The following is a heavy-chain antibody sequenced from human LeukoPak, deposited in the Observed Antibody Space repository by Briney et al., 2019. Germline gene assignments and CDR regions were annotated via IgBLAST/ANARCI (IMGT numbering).Heavy chain of an antibody. CDR3: AREAHAFDI. J-gene: IGHJ3*02. Sequence: GRSLRLSCAASGFTFSSYGMHWVRQAPGKGLEWVAVIWYDGSNKYYADSVKGRFTIFRDNSKNTLYLQMNSLRAEDTAAYYCAREAHAFDIWGQGTMVTVS. CDR2: IWYDGSNK. CDR1: GFTFSSYG. V-gene: IGHV3-33*01.